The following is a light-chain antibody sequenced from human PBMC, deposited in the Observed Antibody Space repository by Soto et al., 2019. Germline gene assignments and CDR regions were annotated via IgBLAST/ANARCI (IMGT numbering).Light chain of an antibody. J-gene: IGKJ1*01. CDR3: QQYNRYSPWA. CDR1: QSVSTL. CDR2: KAS. V-gene: IGKV1-5*03. Sequence: DVQMTQSPSTLSASVGERVTITCRASQSVSTLLAWYQQKPGKAPKLLIYKASTLESGVPSRFSGSGSGTEFTRNITSLQPDDFATYYCQQYNRYSPWAFGQGNKVAIK.